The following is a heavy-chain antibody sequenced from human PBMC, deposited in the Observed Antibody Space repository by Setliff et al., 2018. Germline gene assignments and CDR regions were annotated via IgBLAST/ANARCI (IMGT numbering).Heavy chain of an antibody. D-gene: IGHD2-8*01. CDR1: GYHLTSYG. J-gene: IGHJ6*02. CDR2: ISPYNGHT. V-gene: IGHV1-18*01. Sequence: ASVKVSCKTSGYHLTSYGVTWVRQAPGQGLDWVGWISPYNGHTNYVQKLQGRLTISRDNAKNSLYLQMNSLRAEDTAVYFCARDGVMYGMDVWGQGTTVTVSS. CDR3: ARDGVMYGMDV.